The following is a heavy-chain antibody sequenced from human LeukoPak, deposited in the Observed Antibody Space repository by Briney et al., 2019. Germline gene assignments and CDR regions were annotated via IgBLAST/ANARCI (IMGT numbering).Heavy chain of an antibody. CDR1: GGTFSSYA. J-gene: IGHJ3*02. CDR2: IIPILGIA. Sequence: ASVKVSCKASGGTFSSYAISWVRQAPGQGLEWMGRIIPILGIANYAQKFQGRVTITADKSTSTAYMELSSLRSEDTAVYYCARDLPDSSSWYEAYAFDIWGQGTMVTVSS. CDR3: ARDLPDSSSWYEAYAFDI. V-gene: IGHV1-69*04. D-gene: IGHD6-13*01.